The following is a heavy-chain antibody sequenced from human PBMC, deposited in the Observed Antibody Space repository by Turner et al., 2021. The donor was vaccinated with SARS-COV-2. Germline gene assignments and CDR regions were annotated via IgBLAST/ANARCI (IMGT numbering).Heavy chain of an antibody. Sequence: QLQLQESGPGLVKPSATLSLPCTVSGGSISSSPYYWAWIRQPPGKGREWIGSIYYSGSTYYNPTLKSRVTISVETSKNQFSLKLSSVTAADTAVYYCARRSEGYYGSGSHWFDPWGQGTLVTVSS. V-gene: IGHV4-39*01. CDR1: GGSISSSPYY. D-gene: IGHD3-10*01. J-gene: IGHJ5*02. CDR2: IYYSGST. CDR3: ARRSEGYYGSGSHWFDP.